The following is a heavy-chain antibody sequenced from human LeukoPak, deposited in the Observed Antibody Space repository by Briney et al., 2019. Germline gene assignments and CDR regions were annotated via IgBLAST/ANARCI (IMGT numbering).Heavy chain of an antibody. CDR3: AKGGSLGYCSSTSCYTRYYFDY. Sequence: GGSLRLSCAASGFTVSDTYVSWVRQAPAKGLEWVSVIYRGGSTYYADSVKGRFTISRDNSKNTLYLQMNSLRAEDTAVYYCAKGGSLGYCSSTSCYTRYYFDYWGQGTLVTVSS. J-gene: IGHJ4*02. CDR2: IYRGGST. V-gene: IGHV3-66*01. CDR1: GFTVSDTY. D-gene: IGHD2-2*02.